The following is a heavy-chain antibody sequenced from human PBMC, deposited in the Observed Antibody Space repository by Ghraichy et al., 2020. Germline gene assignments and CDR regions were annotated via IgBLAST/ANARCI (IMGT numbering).Heavy chain of an antibody. CDR3: ATHPYDTSFYYEGYFDY. D-gene: IGHD3-22*01. CDR1: GFTFSSYA. Sequence: GGSLRLSCAASGFTFSSYAMSWVRQAPGKGLEWVSHISGSGGSTYYADSVKGRFTISRDNSKSTLYLQMDSLRAEDTAVYYCATHPYDTSFYYEGYFDYWGQGTLVTVSS. CDR2: ISGSGGST. V-gene: IGHV3-23*01. J-gene: IGHJ4*02.